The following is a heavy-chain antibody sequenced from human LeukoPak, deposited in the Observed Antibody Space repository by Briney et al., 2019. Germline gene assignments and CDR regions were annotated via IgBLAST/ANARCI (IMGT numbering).Heavy chain of an antibody. V-gene: IGHV4-34*01. CDR1: GGSFSGYY. CDR3: ARPGIAAAGGFDY. Sequence: SETLSLTCAVYGGSFSGYYWSWIRQPPGKGLEWIGEINHSGGTNYNPSLKSRVTISVDTSKNQFSLKLSSVTAADTAVYYCARPGIAAAGGFDYWGQGTLVTVSS. CDR2: INHSGGT. J-gene: IGHJ4*02. D-gene: IGHD6-13*01.